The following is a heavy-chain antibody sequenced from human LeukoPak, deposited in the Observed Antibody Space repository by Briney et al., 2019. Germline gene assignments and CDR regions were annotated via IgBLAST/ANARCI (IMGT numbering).Heavy chain of an antibody. D-gene: IGHD3-10*01. J-gene: IGHJ4*02. V-gene: IGHV1-69*13. CDR2: IIPMFGTI. CDR3: ARDRYGAGSYSLFDC. Sequence: SVKVSCKASGETFSSYAISWVRQAPGRGLEWMGGIIPMFGTIDYAQKFQGRVTITADESTSTAYMELSSLRSEDTGVYYCARDRYGAGSYSLFDCWGQGTLVTVSS. CDR1: GETFSSYA.